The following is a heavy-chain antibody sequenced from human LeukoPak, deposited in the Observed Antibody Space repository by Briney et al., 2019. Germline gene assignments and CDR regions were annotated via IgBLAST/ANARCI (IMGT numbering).Heavy chain of an antibody. CDR2: IYYSGST. J-gene: IGHJ3*02. CDR3: ASPDILTGRDAFDI. CDR1: GGSISSGDYY. Sequence: SETLSLTCTVSGGSISSGDYYWSWIRQPPGKGLEWLGYIYYSGSTYYNPSLKSRVTISVDTSKNQFSLKLSSVTAADTAVYYCASPDILTGRDAFDIWGQGTMVTVSS. V-gene: IGHV4-30-4*01. D-gene: IGHD3-9*01.